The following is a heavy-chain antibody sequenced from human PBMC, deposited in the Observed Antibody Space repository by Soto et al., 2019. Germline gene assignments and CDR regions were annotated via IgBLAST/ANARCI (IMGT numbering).Heavy chain of an antibody. CDR1: GFTFSSYS. J-gene: IGHJ3*02. V-gene: IGHV3-21*01. Sequence: EVQLVESGGGLVKPGGSLRLSCAASGFTFSSYSMNWVRQAPGKGLEWVSSISRSAGNTYYADSVKGRFTITRDNAKNSMYLQMNSLRAEDTAVYYCARDQVPGLDAFDIWGKGTMVTVAS. CDR3: ARDQVPGLDAFDI. CDR2: ISRSAGNT.